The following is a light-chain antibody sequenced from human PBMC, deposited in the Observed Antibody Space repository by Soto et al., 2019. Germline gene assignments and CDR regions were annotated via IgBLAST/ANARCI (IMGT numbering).Light chain of an antibody. CDR3: QSYDSSLSGWVV. V-gene: IGLV1-40*01. Sequence: QSVLTQPPSVSGAPGQRATISCTGSSSNIGAGYDVHWYQQLPGTAPKLLIYGNSNRPSGVPDRFSGSKSGTSASLAITGLQAEDEADYYCQSYDSSLSGWVVFGGGTKVTVL. J-gene: IGLJ2*01. CDR1: SSNIGAGYD. CDR2: GNS.